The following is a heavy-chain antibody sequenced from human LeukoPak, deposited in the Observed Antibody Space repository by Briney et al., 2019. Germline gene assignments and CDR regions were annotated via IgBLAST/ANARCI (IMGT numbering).Heavy chain of an antibody. CDR2: IYYSGST. D-gene: IGHD2-2*01. Sequence: SETLSLTCTVSGGSISSSTYYWGWIRQAPGKGLEWIGSIYYSGSTYYDPSLKSRITITVDTAKNQFSLKLSSVTAADTAVYYCARDVQGAYCSSTSCYNWFDPWGQGTLVTVS. CDR1: GGSISSSTYY. CDR3: ARDVQGAYCSSTSCYNWFDP. J-gene: IGHJ5*02. V-gene: IGHV4-39*07.